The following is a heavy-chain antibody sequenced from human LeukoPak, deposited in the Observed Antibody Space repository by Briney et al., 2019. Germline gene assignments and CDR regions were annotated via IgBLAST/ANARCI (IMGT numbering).Heavy chain of an antibody. V-gene: IGHV3-30*02. D-gene: IGHD6-13*01. CDR1: GFTFSSYG. CDR3: ARDIEAAGLFLDY. Sequence: GGSLRLSCAASGFTFSSYGMHWVRQAPGKGLEWVAFIRYDGSNKYYADSVKGRFTISRDNAKNSLYLQMNSLRAEDTAVYYCARDIEAAGLFLDYWGRGSLVTVSS. J-gene: IGHJ4*02. CDR2: IRYDGSNK.